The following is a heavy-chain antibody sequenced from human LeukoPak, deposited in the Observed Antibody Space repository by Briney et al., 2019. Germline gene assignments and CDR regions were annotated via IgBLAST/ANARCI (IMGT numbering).Heavy chain of an antibody. Sequence: GGSLRLSCVASGFTFSGYAMTWVRQAPGKGLEWVSTFGESGSSTYYADFVKGRFTIYRDNSKNSVYLQMNSLRVEDTAIYYCAKGRWGDVWGKGTTVTVSS. CDR2: FGESGSST. CDR1: GFTFSGYA. D-gene: IGHD7-27*01. V-gene: IGHV3-23*01. CDR3: AKGRWGDV. J-gene: IGHJ6*04.